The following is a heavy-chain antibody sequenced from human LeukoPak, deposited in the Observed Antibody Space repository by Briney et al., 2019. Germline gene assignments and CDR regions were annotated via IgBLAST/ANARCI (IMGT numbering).Heavy chain of an antibody. CDR1: GGSISSYY. V-gene: IGHV4-59*01. CDR2: IYYSGST. CDR3: ASGEYGDYVADAFDI. D-gene: IGHD4-17*01. J-gene: IGHJ3*02. Sequence: PSETLSLTCTVSGGSISSYYWSWIRQPPGKGLEWIGYIYYSGSTNYNPSLKSRVTISVDTSKNQFSLKLSSVTAADTAVYYCASGEYGDYVADAFDIWGQGTMVTVSS.